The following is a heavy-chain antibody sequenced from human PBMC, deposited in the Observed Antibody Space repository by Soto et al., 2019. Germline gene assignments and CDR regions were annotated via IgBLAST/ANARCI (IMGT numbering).Heavy chain of an antibody. CDR3: ARGLNPDTAMPSGGY. J-gene: IGHJ4*02. Sequence: QVQLVQSGAEVKKPGASVKVSCKASGYTFTGYYMPWVLQATGQGLDWMGWINPNSGGTKYAQRFQGLATRTRDTSISTAYMELSRLRSDDTAVYYCARGLNPDTAMPSGGYWGQGTLVTVSS. D-gene: IGHD5-18*01. CDR1: GYTFTGYY. V-gene: IGHV1-2*04. CDR2: INPNSGGT.